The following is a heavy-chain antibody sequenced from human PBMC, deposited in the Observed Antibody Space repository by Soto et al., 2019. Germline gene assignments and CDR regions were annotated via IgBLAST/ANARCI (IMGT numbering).Heavy chain of an antibody. CDR2: MNPNSGNT. J-gene: IGHJ6*02. V-gene: IGHV1-8*01. CDR1: GYTFTSYD. CDR3: AREGSFWIGTTYYYYYGMDV. Sequence: ASVKVSCKASGYTFTSYDINWVRQATGQGLEWMGRMNPNSGNTGYAQKFQGRVTMTRNTSISTAYMELSSLRSEDTAVYYCAREGSFWIGTTYYYYYGMDVWGQGTTVTVSS. D-gene: IGHD3-3*01.